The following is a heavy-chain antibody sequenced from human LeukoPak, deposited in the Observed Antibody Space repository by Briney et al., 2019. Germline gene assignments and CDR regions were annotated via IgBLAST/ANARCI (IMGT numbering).Heavy chain of an antibody. CDR3: ARGSCSSTSCYYDDY. CDR2: INHSGST. CDR1: GGSFSGYY. J-gene: IGHJ4*02. Sequence: SETLSLTCAVYGGSFSGYYWSWIRQPPGKGLEWIGEINHSGSTNYNPSLKSRVTISVDTSKNQFSLKLSSVTAAATAVYYCARGSCSSTSCYYDDYWGQGTLVTVSS. V-gene: IGHV4-34*01. D-gene: IGHD2-2*01.